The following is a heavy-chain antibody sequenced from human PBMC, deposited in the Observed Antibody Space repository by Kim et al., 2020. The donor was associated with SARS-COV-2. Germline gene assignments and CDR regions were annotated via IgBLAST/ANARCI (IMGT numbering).Heavy chain of an antibody. CDR2: INHSGST. CDR3: ARRRGYYDFWSGYYRTAPEKLNWFDP. CDR1: GGSFSGYY. J-gene: IGHJ5*02. V-gene: IGHV4-34*01. D-gene: IGHD3-3*01. Sequence: SETLSLTCAVYGGSFSGYYWSWIRQPPGKGLEWIGEINHSGSTNYNPSLKSRVTISVDTSKNQFSLKLSSVTAADTAVYYCARRRGYYDFWSGYYRTAPEKLNWFDPWGQGTLVTVSS.